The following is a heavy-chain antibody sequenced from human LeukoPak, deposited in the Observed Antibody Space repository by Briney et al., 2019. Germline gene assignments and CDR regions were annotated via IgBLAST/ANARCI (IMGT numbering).Heavy chain of an antibody. D-gene: IGHD5-24*01. V-gene: IGHV4-30-2*01. Sequence: SETLSLTCAVSGGSISSGGYSWSWIRQPPGKGLEWIGYIYHSGSTKYNPSLKSRVSISGDRSKNQFSLKLSSVTAADTAVYYCARERRDGYNCANIDYWGQGTLVTVSS. CDR1: GGSISSGGYS. CDR3: ARERRDGYNCANIDY. J-gene: IGHJ4*02. CDR2: IYHSGST.